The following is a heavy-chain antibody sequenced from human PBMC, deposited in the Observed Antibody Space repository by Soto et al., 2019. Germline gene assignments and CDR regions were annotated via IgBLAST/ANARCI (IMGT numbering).Heavy chain of an antibody. CDR3: ASPKIAFYNWFDP. Sequence: PSETLSLTCTVSGGSISSSSYYWGWIRQPPGKGLEWIGSIYYSGSTYYNPSLKSRVTISVDTFKNQFSLKLSSVTAADTAVYYCASPKIAFYNWFDPWGQGTLVTVSS. D-gene: IGHD3-3*02. J-gene: IGHJ5*02. CDR1: GGSISSSSYY. CDR2: IYYSGST. V-gene: IGHV4-39*01.